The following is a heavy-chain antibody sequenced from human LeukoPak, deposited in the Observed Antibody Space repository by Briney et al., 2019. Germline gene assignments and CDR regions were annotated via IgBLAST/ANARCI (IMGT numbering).Heavy chain of an antibody. CDR3: AKALERRIYYYGMDV. J-gene: IGHJ6*02. D-gene: IGHD1-1*01. CDR1: GFTFDDYA. CDR2: INWNSGSI. V-gene: IGHV3-9*01. Sequence: PGRSLRLSCAASGFTFDDYAMHWVRQAPGKGLEWVSGINWNSGSIGYADSVKGRFTISRDNAKNSLYLQMNSLRAEDTALYYCAKALERRIYYYGMDVWGQGTTVTASS.